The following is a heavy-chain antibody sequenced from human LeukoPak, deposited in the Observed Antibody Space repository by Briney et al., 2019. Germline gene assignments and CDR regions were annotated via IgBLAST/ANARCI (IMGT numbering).Heavy chain of an antibody. D-gene: IGHD6-13*01. CDR2: INPNSGGT. V-gene: IGHV1-2*02. Sequence: ASVRASCKASGYTFTGYDMHWVPQAPGQGLKWLGWINPNSGGTNYAQKSQGRVTMTRDTSIRTAYLELSSLRSDAPARHYFASVQVGQQVDGSYWGQGTLVTVSS. J-gene: IGHJ4*02. CDR3: ASVQVGQQVDGSY. CDR1: GYTFTGYD.